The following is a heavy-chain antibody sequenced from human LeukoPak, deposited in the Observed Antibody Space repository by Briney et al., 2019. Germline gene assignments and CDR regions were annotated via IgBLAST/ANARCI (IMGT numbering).Heavy chain of an antibody. CDR1: GFTVSSNY. Sequence: PGGSLRLSCAASGFTVSSNYMSWVRQAPGKGLEWVTNIKTDSSETYYVDSVKGRFTVSRDNARNSLYLQMNSLGVEDTAVYYCARITTGASFDFWGQGTLVTVSS. CDR2: IKTDSSET. D-gene: IGHD1-1*01. CDR3: ARITTGASFDF. J-gene: IGHJ4*02. V-gene: IGHV3-7*01.